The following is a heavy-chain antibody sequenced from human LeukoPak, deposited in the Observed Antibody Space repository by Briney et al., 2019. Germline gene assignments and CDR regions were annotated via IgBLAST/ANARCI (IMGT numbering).Heavy chain of an antibody. V-gene: IGHV3-30*02. Sequence: GGSLRLSCAASGFTFSSHGMHWVRQAPGKWLEWVAFIRYDGSNKYYADSVKGRFTISRDNSKNTLYLQMNSLRAEDTAVYYCAKTVVKVGLFDYWGQGTLVTVSS. D-gene: IGHD2/OR15-2a*01. CDR2: IRYDGSNK. CDR1: GFTFSSHG. CDR3: AKTVVKVGLFDY. J-gene: IGHJ4*02.